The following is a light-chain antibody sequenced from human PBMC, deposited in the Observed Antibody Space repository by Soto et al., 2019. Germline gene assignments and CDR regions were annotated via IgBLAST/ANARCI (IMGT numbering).Light chain of an antibody. CDR2: DAS. V-gene: IGKV3-20*01. J-gene: IGKJ1*01. CDR1: QGVSSGY. CDR3: QQYGGSPRT. Sequence: EVVLTQSPATLSVSPGEGATLSSRARQGVSSGYLAWYQQKPGQAPRLLIYDASSRATGIPDRFSGSGSGTDFTLTISRLEPEDFAVYYCQQYGGSPRTFGQGTKVDIK.